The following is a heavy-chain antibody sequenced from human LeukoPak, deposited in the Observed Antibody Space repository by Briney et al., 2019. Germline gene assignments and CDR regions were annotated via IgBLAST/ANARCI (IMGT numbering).Heavy chain of an antibody. D-gene: IGHD3-22*01. CDR2: IYTSGST. Sequence: PSETLSLTCTVSGGSISSYYWSWIRQPAGKGLEWIGRIYTSGSTNYNPSLKSRVTMSVDTSKNQFSLKLSSVTAADTAVYYCARDPGYYYDSSGYVDAFDIWGQGTMVTVSS. V-gene: IGHV4-4*07. J-gene: IGHJ3*02. CDR1: GGSISSYY. CDR3: ARDPGYYYDSSGYVDAFDI.